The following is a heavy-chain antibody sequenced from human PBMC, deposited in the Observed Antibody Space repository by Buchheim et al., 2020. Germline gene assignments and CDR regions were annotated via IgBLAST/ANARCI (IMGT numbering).Heavy chain of an antibody. CDR1: GFTVSHHY. CDR3: ATSRGSYVAAVDV. J-gene: IGHJ4*02. Sequence: ELVESGGGLVQPGGSLRLSCPASGFTVSHHYMTWVRQAPGKGLVWVSLIYIDGSTHYADPEKGRFTISRDNSKNTLHLQMNSLRAEDTAVYYCATSRGSYVAAVDVWGQGTL. D-gene: IGHD6-13*01. V-gene: IGHV3-66*02. CDR2: IYIDGST.